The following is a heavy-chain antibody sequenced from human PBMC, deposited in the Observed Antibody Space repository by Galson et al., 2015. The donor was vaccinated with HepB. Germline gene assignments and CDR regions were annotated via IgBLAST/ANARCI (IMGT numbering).Heavy chain of an antibody. D-gene: IGHD2-2*01. Sequence: SLRLSCAASGFTFSSYSMNWVRQAPGKGLEWVSSISSSSSYIYYADSVKGRSTISRDNAKNSLYLQMNSLRAEDTAVYYCASRCSSTSCRRFYAFDIWGQGTMVTVSS. CDR2: ISSSSSYI. CDR3: ASRCSSTSCRRFYAFDI. J-gene: IGHJ3*02. CDR1: GFTFSSYS. V-gene: IGHV3-21*01.